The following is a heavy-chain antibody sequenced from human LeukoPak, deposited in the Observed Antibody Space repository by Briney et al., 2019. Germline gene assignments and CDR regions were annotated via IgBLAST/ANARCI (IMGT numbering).Heavy chain of an antibody. Sequence: GGSLRLSCAASGFSVSSNYMSWVRQAPGKGLEWVSVIYSGRSTYYADSVKGRFIISRDNSKNTLYLQMNSLRAEDTAVYYCARVGFRGYSNRDYWGQGTLVTVSS. V-gene: IGHV3-66*01. J-gene: IGHJ4*02. CDR3: ARVGFRGYSNRDY. D-gene: IGHD3-22*01. CDR2: IYSGRST. CDR1: GFSVSSNY.